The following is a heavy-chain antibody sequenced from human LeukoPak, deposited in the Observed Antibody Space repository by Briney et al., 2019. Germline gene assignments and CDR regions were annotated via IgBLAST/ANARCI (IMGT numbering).Heavy chain of an antibody. D-gene: IGHD4-17*01. J-gene: IGHJ4*02. Sequence: GGSLRLSCAASGFTVSTNYMSWVRQAPGKGLEWVSLIYSGGGTYYADSVKGRFTISRDNSRNTLYLQMNSLRVEDTAVYYCARGFRSVTTWGYFDYWGQGALVTVSS. V-gene: IGHV3-66*01. CDR1: GFTVSTNY. CDR3: ARGFRSVTTWGYFDY. CDR2: IYSGGGT.